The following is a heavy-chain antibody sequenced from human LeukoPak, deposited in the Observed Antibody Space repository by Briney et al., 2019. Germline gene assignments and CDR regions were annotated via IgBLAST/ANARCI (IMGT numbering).Heavy chain of an antibody. V-gene: IGHV3-21*01. CDR2: ISSSSSYI. CDR1: GFTFSSYS. D-gene: IGHD1-26*01. CDR3: ARFSGSYTDY. J-gene: IGHJ4*02. Sequence: PGGSLRLSCAASGFTFSSYSMNWVRQAPGKGLEWVSSISSSSSYIYYADSVKGRFTISGDNAKNSLYLQMNSLRAEDTAVYYCARFSGSYTDYWCQGTLVTVSS.